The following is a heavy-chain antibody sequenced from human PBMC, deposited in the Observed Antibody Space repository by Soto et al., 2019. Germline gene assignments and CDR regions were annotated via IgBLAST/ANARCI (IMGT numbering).Heavy chain of an antibody. D-gene: IGHD5-12*01. J-gene: IGHJ4*01. CDR3: ARGGTIAVTTIGDY. Sequence: DVQLVESGGGLVQPGGSLRLSCAASGFTFRSYNMNWVRQAPGKGLDWVSYISSSSSTIYYADSVKGRFTISRDNAKNSLYLQMNSLRDDDTAMYYCARGGTIAVTTIGDYWGQGTLLTVSS. V-gene: IGHV3-48*02. CDR1: GFTFRSYN. CDR2: ISSSSSTI.